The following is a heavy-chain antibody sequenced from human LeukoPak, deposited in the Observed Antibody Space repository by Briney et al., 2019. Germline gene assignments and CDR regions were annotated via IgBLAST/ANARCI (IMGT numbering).Heavy chain of an antibody. CDR1: GGSFSGYY. CDR3: ARGRMGSYGRSWRVTLRRTAFDI. V-gene: IGHV4-34*01. J-gene: IGHJ3*02. CDR2: INHSGST. D-gene: IGHD4-23*01. Sequence: SETLSLTCAVYGGSFSGYYWSWIRQPPGKGLEWIGEINHSGSTNYNPSLKSRVTISVGTSKNQFSLKLSSVTAADTAVYYCARGRMGSYGRSWRVTLRRTAFDIWGQGTMVTVSS.